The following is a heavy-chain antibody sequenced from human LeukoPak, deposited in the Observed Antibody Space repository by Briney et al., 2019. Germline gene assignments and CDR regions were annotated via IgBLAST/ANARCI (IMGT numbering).Heavy chain of an antibody. CDR1: GFTFSSYS. V-gene: IGHV3-21*01. Sequence: GGSLRLSCAASGFTFSSYSMNWFRQAPGKGLEWVSSISSSSSYIYHADSVKGRFTISRDNAKNSLYLQMNSLRAEDTAVYYCASTLTGTTYYFDYWGQGTLVTVSS. J-gene: IGHJ4*02. D-gene: IGHD1-7*01. CDR3: ASTLTGTTYYFDY. CDR2: ISSSSSYI.